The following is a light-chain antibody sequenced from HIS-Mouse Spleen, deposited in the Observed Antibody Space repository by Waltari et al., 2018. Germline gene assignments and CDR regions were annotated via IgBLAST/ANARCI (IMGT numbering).Light chain of an antibody. CDR2: QDS. CDR1: KLGDKY. J-gene: IGLJ2*01. Sequence: SYELTQPPSVSVSPGQTASITCSGDKLGDKYACWYQQKPGQSPVLVIYQDSKRPSGIHRRFAGANSGNTATLTISGTQAMDEADYYCQAWDSSTQVFGGGTKLTVL. CDR3: QAWDSSTQV. V-gene: IGLV3-1*01.